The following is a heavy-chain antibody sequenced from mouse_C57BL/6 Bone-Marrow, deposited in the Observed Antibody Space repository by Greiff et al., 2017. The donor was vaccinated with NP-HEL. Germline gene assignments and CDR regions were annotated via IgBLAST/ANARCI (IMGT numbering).Heavy chain of an antibody. V-gene: IGHV1-72*01. Sequence: QVQLQQPGAELVKPGASVKLSCKASGYTFTSYWMHWVKQRPGRGLEWIGRIDPNSGGTKYNEKFKSKATLTVDKPSSTAYMQLSSLTSEDSAVYYCARSRQLRPCRGYYFDYWGQGTTLTVSS. CDR2: IDPNSGGT. CDR3: ARSRQLRPCRGYYFDY. J-gene: IGHJ2*01. D-gene: IGHD3-2*02. CDR1: GYTFTSYW.